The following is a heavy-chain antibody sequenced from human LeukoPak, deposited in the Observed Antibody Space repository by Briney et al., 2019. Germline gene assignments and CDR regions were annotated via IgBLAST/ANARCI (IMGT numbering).Heavy chain of an antibody. CDR1: GFTFSSYS. CDR2: ISSSSSYI. D-gene: IGHD6-13*01. Sequence: GGSLRLSCAASGFTFSSYSMNWVRQAPGKGLEWVSSISSSSSYIYYADSVKGRFTISRDNAKNSLYLQMNSLRDEDTAVYYCARGQQLAGTAFDYWGQGTLVTVSS. CDR3: ARGQQLAGTAFDY. V-gene: IGHV3-21*01. J-gene: IGHJ4*02.